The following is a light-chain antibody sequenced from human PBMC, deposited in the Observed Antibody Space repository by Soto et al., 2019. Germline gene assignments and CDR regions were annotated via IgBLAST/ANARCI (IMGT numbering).Light chain of an antibody. CDR2: VAS. V-gene: IGKV1-39*01. CDR3: LQDYSYPRT. CDR1: QNIINY. J-gene: IGKJ1*01. Sequence: DIQMTQSPSSLSASVGDRVTITCRASQNIINYLNWYQQKPGKAPQLLIYVASRLESGVPSRFSGSGSETDFTLTISSLQPEDFATYYCLQDYSYPRTFGQGTKVDIK.